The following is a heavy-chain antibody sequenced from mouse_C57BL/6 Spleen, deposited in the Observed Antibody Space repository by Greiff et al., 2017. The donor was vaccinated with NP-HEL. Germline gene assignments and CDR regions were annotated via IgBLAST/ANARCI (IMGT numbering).Heavy chain of an antibody. CDR3: ASTEFDY. Sequence: QVQLQQSGPELVKPGASVKISCKASGYAFSSSWMHWVKQRPGKGLEWIGRIYPGDGDTNYNGKFKGKATLTADKPSSTASMQLSSLTSEDSAVYFCASTEFDYWGQGTTLTVSS. CDR1: GYAFSSSW. V-gene: IGHV1-82*01. J-gene: IGHJ2*01. CDR2: IYPGDGDT.